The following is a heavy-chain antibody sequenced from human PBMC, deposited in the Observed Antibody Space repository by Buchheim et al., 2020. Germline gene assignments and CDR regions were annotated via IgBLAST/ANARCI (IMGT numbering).Heavy chain of an antibody. CDR1: GFSLSDCA. CDR3: VKDQRGSRSMDV. CDR2: ISGTAGRT. D-gene: IGHD5-24*01. Sequence: EVQVLESGGDLVQPGGFLRLSCAASGFSLSDCAMSWVRQAPGEGLEWVSSISGTAGRTFYADSVKGRFTISRDPSKNTLSLGMDSLRVEDTAVYYCVKDQRGSRSMDVWGQGTT. V-gene: IGHV3-23*01. J-gene: IGHJ6*02.